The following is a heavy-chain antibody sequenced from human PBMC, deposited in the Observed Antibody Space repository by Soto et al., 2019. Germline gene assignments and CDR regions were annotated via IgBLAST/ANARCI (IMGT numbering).Heavy chain of an antibody. D-gene: IGHD6-19*01. V-gene: IGHV1-69*01. CDR1: GGTFSTYP. CDR3: ARGATHGSSWYFWFDP. CDR2: IIPLFGTT. Sequence: QVQLVQSGAEVRMPGSSVKVSCKASGGTFSTYPINWVRRAPGQGLEWMGGIIPLFGTTNYAQKFKGRVTITADESTSTAYMELSSLRPEDAAVYYCARGATHGSSWYFWFDPWGQGTLVTVSS. J-gene: IGHJ5*02.